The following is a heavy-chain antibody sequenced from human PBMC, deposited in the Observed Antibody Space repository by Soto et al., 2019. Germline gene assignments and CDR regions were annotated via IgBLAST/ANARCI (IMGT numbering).Heavy chain of an antibody. J-gene: IGHJ6*02. V-gene: IGHV3-30*18. CDR3: AKRRQVGDYYYYGMDV. D-gene: IGHD2-15*01. CDR1: GFTFSSYG. Sequence: QVHLVESGGGVVQPGTSLRLSCAASGFTFSSYGMHWVRQAPGMRLEWVAIISYDGSNQYYADSVKGRFTISRNNSKNTLYLQMNSLRAEDTAVYYCAKRRQVGDYYYYGMDVWGQGTTVTVSS. CDR2: ISYDGSNQ.